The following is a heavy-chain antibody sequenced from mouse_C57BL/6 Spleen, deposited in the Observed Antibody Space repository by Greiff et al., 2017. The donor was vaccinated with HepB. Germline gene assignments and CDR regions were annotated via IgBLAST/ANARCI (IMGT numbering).Heavy chain of an antibody. CDR1: GYSFTDYN. CDR3: ARPYYYGSSEDYAMDY. CDR2: INPNYGTT. Sequence: EVKLQESGPELVKPGASVKISCKASGYSFTDYNMNWVKQSNGKSLEWIGVINPNYGTTSYNQKFKGKATLTVDQSSSTAYMQLNSLTSEDSAVYYCARPYYYGSSEDYAMDYWGQGTSVTVSS. V-gene: IGHV1-39*01. J-gene: IGHJ4*01. D-gene: IGHD1-1*01.